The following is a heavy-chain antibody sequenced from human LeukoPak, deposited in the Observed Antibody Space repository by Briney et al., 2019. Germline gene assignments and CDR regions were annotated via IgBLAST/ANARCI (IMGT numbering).Heavy chain of an antibody. CDR1: GVSIKSSDHY. CDR3: ARYSSSSGWFDP. Sequence: PSETLSLTCSVPGVSIKSSDHYWGWIRQPPGKGLEWIGCINYGGTSHYDPSLKSRVAIYVDTSKNQFSLKVTSVTAADTAVYYCARYSSSSGWFDPWGQGTLVTVSS. CDR2: INYGGTS. V-gene: IGHV4-39*01. J-gene: IGHJ5*02. D-gene: IGHD6-6*01.